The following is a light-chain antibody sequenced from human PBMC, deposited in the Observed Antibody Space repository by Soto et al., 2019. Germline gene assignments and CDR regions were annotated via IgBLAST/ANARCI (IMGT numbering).Light chain of an antibody. CDR2: GTS. V-gene: IGKV3-15*01. J-gene: IGKJ4*01. CDR3: QQYNNWPRT. Sequence: EIVMTQSPATLSVSPGERATLSCRASQSVSSNLAWYQWKPGQAPRLLIYGTSTRSTGIPARFSGSGSGTEFTLTISSLQSEDFAVYYCQQYNNWPRTFGGGSKVEIK. CDR1: QSVSSN.